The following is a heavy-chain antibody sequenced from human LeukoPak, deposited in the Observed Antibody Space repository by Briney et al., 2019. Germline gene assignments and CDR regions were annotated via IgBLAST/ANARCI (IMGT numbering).Heavy chain of an antibody. CDR2: ISYDGSNK. CDR1: GFTVSSNY. D-gene: IGHD6-13*01. J-gene: IGHJ4*02. CDR3: ARRKYSSNIDY. V-gene: IGHV3-30-3*01. Sequence: PGGSLRLSCAASGFTVSSNYMSWVRQAPGKGLEWVAVISYDGSNKYYADSVKGRFTISRDNSKNTLYLQMNSLRAEDTAVYYCARRKYSSNIDYWGQGTLVTVSS.